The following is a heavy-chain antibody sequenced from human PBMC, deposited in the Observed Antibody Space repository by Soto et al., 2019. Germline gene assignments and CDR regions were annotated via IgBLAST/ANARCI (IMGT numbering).Heavy chain of an antibody. D-gene: IGHD3-10*01. V-gene: IGHV1-18*04. J-gene: IGHJ1*01. CDR2: MSAFTGKA. Sequence: ASVKVSCKASGYTFISYGISWVRQAPGQGLEWVGWMSAFTGKADYAQIFQDRVTMTTDTSTSTAYMELRSLRSDDTAVYYCARDQSYYGSGYYYSDSWGPGTLVTVSS. CDR1: GYTFISYG. CDR3: ARDQSYYGSGYYYSDS.